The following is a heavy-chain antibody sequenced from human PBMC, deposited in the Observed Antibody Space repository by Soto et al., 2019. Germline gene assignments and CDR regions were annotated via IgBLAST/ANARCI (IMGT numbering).Heavy chain of an antibody. J-gene: IGHJ4*02. D-gene: IGHD6-25*01. CDR3: ARHRSSGPYYFAY. Sequence: PGGSLRLSCAASGFTVSSNYMSWVRQAPGKGLEWVSVIYSGGSTYYADSVKGRFTISRHNSKNTLYLQMNSLRAEDTAVYYCARHRSSGPYYFAYWGQGTLVTVSS. V-gene: IGHV3-53*04. CDR2: IYSGGST. CDR1: GFTVSSNY.